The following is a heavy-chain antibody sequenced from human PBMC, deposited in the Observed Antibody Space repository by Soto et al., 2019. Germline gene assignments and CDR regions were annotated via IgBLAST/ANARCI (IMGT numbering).Heavy chain of an antibody. CDR3: ARDPGYGDYRGYFDS. D-gene: IGHD4-17*01. Sequence: QVQLVESGGGVVQPGRSLRLSCAASGFTFSSYGMHWVRQAPGKGLEWVAVIWYDGSNKYYADSVKGRFTISRDNSKNPVYLQMNSLRAEDTAVYYCARDPGYGDYRGYFDSWGQGTLVTVSS. CDR2: IWYDGSNK. J-gene: IGHJ4*02. V-gene: IGHV3-33*01. CDR1: GFTFSSYG.